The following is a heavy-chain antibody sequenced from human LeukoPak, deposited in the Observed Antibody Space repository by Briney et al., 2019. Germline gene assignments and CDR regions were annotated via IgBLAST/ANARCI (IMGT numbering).Heavy chain of an antibody. CDR2: IYYSGST. V-gene: IGHV4-38-2*02. CDR1: GYSVNSGYF. J-gene: IGHJ4*02. Sequence: PSETLSLTCTDSGYSVNSGYFWGWIRQPPGKGLEWIGSIYYSGSTYYNPSLKSRVTLSVDTSKNQFSLKLSSVTAADTAVYYCASNYDSSGYSVYYFDYWGQGTLVTVSS. D-gene: IGHD3-22*01. CDR3: ASNYDSSGYSVYYFDY.